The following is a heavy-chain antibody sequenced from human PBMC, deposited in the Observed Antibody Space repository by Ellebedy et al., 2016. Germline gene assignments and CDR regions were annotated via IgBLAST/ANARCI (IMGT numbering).Heavy chain of an antibody. CDR1: GGSFSAYY. V-gene: IGHV4-34*01. D-gene: IGHD5-24*01. J-gene: IGHJ6*02. CDR3: ARGGEMATNLGLYYYYYGMDV. CDR2: INHSGTT. Sequence: GSLRLXXAVYGGSFSAYYWSWIRQSPGKGLEWFGEINHSGTTNYNPSLKSRVTISVDTSKNQFSLKLSSVTAADTAVYYCARGGEMATNLGLYYYYYGMDVWGQGTTVTVSS.